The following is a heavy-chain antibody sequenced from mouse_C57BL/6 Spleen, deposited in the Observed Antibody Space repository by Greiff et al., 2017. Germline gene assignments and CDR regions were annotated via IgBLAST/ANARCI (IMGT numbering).Heavy chain of an antibody. V-gene: IGHV1-81*01. J-gene: IGHJ2*01. CDR2: IYPRSGNT. CDR1: GYTFTSYG. CDR3: ARIGGLGYYFDY. Sequence: QVQLQQSGAELARPGASVKLSCKASGYTFTSYGISWVKQRTGQGLEWIGEIYPRSGNTYYNEKFKGKATLTADKSSSTAYMELRSLTSEDSAVYFCARIGGLGYYFDYWGQGTTLTVSS. D-gene: IGHD2-14*01.